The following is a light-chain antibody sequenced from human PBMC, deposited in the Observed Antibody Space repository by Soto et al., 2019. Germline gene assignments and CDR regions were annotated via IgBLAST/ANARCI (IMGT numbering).Light chain of an antibody. Sequence: IQITQSPSSLSASVGDRITITCRASQSISNSLHWYQQKPVKAPKLLIYRVSTLQSGVPSRFSASGSGTYFTLTITSLQPEDFATYYCQQSYSSPRTFGPVAMV. CDR3: QQSYSSPRT. CDR1: QSISNS. CDR2: RVS. V-gene: IGKV1-39*01. J-gene: IGKJ1*01.